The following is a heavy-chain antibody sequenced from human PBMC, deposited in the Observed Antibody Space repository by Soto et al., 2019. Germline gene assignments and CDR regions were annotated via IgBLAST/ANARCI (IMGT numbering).Heavy chain of an antibody. J-gene: IGHJ4*02. D-gene: IGHD4-17*01. CDR3: ARPSTLGDYGDYERFFFDY. V-gene: IGHV4-39*01. CDR1: GGSISSSSYY. Sequence: SETLSLTCTVSGGSISSSSYYWGWIRQPPGKGLEWIGSIYYSGSTYYNPSLKSRVTISVDTSKNQFSLKLSSVTAADTAVYYCARPSTLGDYGDYERFFFDYWGQGTLVTVSS. CDR2: IYYSGST.